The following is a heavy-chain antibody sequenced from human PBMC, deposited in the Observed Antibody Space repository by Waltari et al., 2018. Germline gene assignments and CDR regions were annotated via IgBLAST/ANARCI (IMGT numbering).Heavy chain of an antibody. CDR2: IYYSGST. J-gene: IGHJ6*02. D-gene: IGHD5-12*01. CDR1: GGSISSSSYY. CDR3: ARAVSGYSGYDYYYGMDV. Sequence: QLQLQESGPGLVKPSETLSLTCTVSGGSISSSSYYWGWIRQPPGKGLEWIGRIYYSGSTYYNPSLKSRVTISVDTSKNQFSLKLSSVTAADTAVYYCARAVSGYSGYDYYYGMDVWGQGTTVTVSS. V-gene: IGHV4-39*01.